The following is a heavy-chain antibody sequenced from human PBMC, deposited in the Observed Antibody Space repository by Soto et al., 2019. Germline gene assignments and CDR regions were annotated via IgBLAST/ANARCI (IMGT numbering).Heavy chain of an antibody. Sequence: ASGKVSCKASGYTFTSYAMHWVGQAPGQRLEWMGWINAGNGNTKYSQKFQGRVTITRDTSASTAYMELSSLRSEDTAVYYCARDPSGNDAFDIWGQGTMVTVSS. D-gene: IGHD3-10*01. J-gene: IGHJ3*02. CDR3: ARDPSGNDAFDI. V-gene: IGHV1-3*01. CDR1: GYTFTSYA. CDR2: INAGNGNT.